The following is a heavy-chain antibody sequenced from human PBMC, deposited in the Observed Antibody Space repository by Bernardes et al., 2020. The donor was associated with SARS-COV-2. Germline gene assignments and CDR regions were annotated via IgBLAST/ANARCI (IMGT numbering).Heavy chain of an antibody. Sequence: ASVKVSCKASGYTFTGYYMHWVRQAPGQGLEWMGWINPNSGGTDYAQKFQGRVTMTRDTSISTAYMELSRLRSDDTAVYYCARELKGGRDGFDIWGQGTMVTVSS. CDR1: GYTFTGYY. CDR2: INPNSGGT. V-gene: IGHV1-2*02. CDR3: ARELKGGRDGFDI. J-gene: IGHJ3*02.